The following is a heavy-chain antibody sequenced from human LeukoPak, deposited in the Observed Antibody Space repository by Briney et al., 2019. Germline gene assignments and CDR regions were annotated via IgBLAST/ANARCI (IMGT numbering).Heavy chain of an antibody. CDR2: IYTSGST. CDR1: GGSISSGSYY. D-gene: IGHD2-2*01. Sequence: PSETLSLTCTVSGGSISSGSYYWSWIRQPAGKGLEWIGRIYTSGSTNYNPSLKSRVTISVDTSKNQFSLKLSSVTAADTAVYYCAREGVVPAAGTGLPDYWGQGTLVTVSS. V-gene: IGHV4-61*02. J-gene: IGHJ4*02. CDR3: AREGVVPAAGTGLPDY.